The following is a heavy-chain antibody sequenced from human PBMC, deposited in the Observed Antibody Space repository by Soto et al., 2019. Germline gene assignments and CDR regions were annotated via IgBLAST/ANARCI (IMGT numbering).Heavy chain of an antibody. Sequence: EVQLLESGGGLEQPGGSLRLYCAASGFSFSSHAMTWVRQAPGKGLEWVSSLSGSGVNTYYADSVKGRFTISRDNSKNTLYLQMNSLRAEDTAVYYCAKGGCSGGNCSPNWFDPWGQGTLVTVSS. V-gene: IGHV3-23*01. CDR2: LSGSGVNT. CDR3: AKGGCSGGNCSPNWFDP. J-gene: IGHJ5*02. CDR1: GFSFSSHA. D-gene: IGHD2-15*01.